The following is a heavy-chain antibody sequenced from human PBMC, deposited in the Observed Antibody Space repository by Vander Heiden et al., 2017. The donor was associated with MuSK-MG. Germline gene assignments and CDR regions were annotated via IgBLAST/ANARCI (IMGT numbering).Heavy chain of an antibody. V-gene: IGHV5-51*01. D-gene: IGHD1-26*01. J-gene: IGHJ3*02. CDR2: IYPGDSDT. CDR3: ARRRESYDPNDAFDI. CDR1: GYSFTSYW. Sequence: EVQLVQSGAEVKKPGESLKISCKGSGYSFTSYWIGWVRQMPGKGLEWMGIIYPGDSDTRYSPSFQGQVTISADKSISTAYLQWSSLKASDTAMYYCARRRESYDPNDAFDIWGQGTMVTVSS.